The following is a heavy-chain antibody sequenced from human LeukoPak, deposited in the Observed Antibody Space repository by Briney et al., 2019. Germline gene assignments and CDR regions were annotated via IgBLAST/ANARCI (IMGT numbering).Heavy chain of an antibody. CDR2: IRSKANSYAT. D-gene: IGHD4/OR15-4a*01. V-gene: IGHV3-73*01. J-gene: IGHJ4*02. Sequence: GGSLRLSCAASGFTFSGSAMHWVRQASGKGLEWVGRIRSKANSYATAYAASVKGRFTISRDDSKNTAYLRMNSLKTEDTAVYYCTRLGAKWYFDYWGQGTLVTVSS. CDR3: TRLGAKWYFDY. CDR1: GFTFSGSA.